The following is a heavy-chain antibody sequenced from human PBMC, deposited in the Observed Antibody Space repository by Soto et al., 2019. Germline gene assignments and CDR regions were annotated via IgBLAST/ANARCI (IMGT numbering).Heavy chain of an antibody. Sequence: QLQLQESGPGLVKPSETLSLTCTVSGGSISSSSYYWGWIRQPPGTGLEWIGSIYYSGSTYYNPSLKSLGTISVDTSKNQFSLKLSSVTAADTAVYYCARSTGIVVAGDAFDIWGQGTMVTVSS. J-gene: IGHJ3*02. V-gene: IGHV4-39*01. D-gene: IGHD2-2*01. CDR3: ARSTGIVVAGDAFDI. CDR2: IYYSGST. CDR1: GGSISSSSYY.